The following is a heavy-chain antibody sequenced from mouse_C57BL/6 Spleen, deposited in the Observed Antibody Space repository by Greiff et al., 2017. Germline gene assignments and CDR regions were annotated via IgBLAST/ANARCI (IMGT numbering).Heavy chain of an antibody. CDR1: GFNIKDYY. J-gene: IGHJ2*01. CDR3: ARGGTYYDLRRADY. D-gene: IGHD1-1*02. CDR2: IDPEDGET. Sequence: VQLQQSGAELVKPGASVKLSCTASGFNIKDYYMHWVKQRPEQGLEWIGRIDPEDGETKYDPKFQGKATITADTSSNTAYLPLRSRPAEDTAVYYCARGGTYYDLRRADYWGQGTTLTVSS. V-gene: IGHV14-2*01.